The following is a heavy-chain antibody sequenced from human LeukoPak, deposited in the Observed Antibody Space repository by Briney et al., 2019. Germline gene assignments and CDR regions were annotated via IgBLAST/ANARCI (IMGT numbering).Heavy chain of an antibody. CDR3: ARGQWLVQFAYDY. J-gene: IGHJ4*02. V-gene: IGHV4-39*07. CDR1: GGSISSGGYY. CDR2: INHSGST. D-gene: IGHD6-19*01. Sequence: SETLSLTCTVSGGSISSGGYYWSWIRQPPGKGLEWIGEINHSGSTNYNPSLKSRVTISVDTSKNQFSLRLSSVTAADTAVYYCARGQWLVQFAYDYWGQGTLVTVSS.